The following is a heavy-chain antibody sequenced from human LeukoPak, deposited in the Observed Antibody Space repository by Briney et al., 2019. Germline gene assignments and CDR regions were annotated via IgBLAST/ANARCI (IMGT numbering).Heavy chain of an antibody. CDR2: ISSTSAHI. D-gene: IGHD2-2*01. CDR3: TSRYCSTSNCYSFDN. Sequence: PGGSLRLSCAASGFSFNTYSMNWVRQAPGKGLEWVSSISSTSAHIFYADSVKGRFSISRDNAKDSLYLQMNSLRVEDTAVYYCTSRYCSTSNCYSFDNWGQGTMVTVSS. CDR1: GFSFNTYS. V-gene: IGHV3-21*01. J-gene: IGHJ3*02.